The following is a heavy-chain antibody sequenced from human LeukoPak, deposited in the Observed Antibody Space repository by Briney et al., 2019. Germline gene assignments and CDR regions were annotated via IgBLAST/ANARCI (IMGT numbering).Heavy chain of an antibody. J-gene: IGHJ4*02. CDR3: AKGDDSSGYYSWYFDY. Sequence: PGRSLRLSCAASGFTFDDYAMHWVRQAPGKGLEWVSGISWNSGSIGYADSVKGRFTISRDNAKNSLYLQTNSLRAEDTALYYCAKGDDSSGYYSWYFDYWGQGTLVTVSS. V-gene: IGHV3-9*01. CDR1: GFTFDDYA. D-gene: IGHD3-22*01. CDR2: ISWNSGSI.